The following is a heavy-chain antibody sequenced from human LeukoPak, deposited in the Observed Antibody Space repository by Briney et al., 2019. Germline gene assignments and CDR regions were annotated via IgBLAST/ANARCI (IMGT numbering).Heavy chain of an antibody. CDR1: GGTFSSYA. CDR3: ARATGYSSGWYDYYYYGMDV. V-gene: IGHV1-69*13. Sequence: ASVKVSCKASGGTFSSYAISWVRQAPGQGLEWMGGIIPIFGTANYAQKFRGRVTITADESTSTAYMELSSLRSEDTAVYYCARATGYSSGWYDYYYYGMDVWGQGTTVTVSS. J-gene: IGHJ6*02. D-gene: IGHD6-19*01. CDR2: IIPIFGTA.